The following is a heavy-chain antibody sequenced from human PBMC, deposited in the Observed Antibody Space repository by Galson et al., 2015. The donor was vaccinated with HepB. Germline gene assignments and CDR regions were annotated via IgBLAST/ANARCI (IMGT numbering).Heavy chain of an antibody. Sequence: VKVSCKASGYTFTSYAMHWVRQAPGQRLEWMGWINAGNGNTKYSQKFQGRVTITRDTSASTAYMELSSLRSEDTAVYYCARDLLVRGDYGGGYWGQGTLVTVSS. CDR2: INAGNGNT. CDR1: GYTFTSYA. D-gene: IGHD4-17*01. CDR3: ARDLLVRGDYGGGY. J-gene: IGHJ4*02. V-gene: IGHV1-3*01.